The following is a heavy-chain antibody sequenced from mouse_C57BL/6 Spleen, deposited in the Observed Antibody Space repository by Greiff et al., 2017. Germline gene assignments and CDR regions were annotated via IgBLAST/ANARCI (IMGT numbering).Heavy chain of an antibody. J-gene: IGHJ4*01. V-gene: IGHV3-6*01. CDR1: GYSITSGYY. D-gene: IGHD1-1*01. CDR2: ISYDGSN. Sequence: EVKVEESGPGLVKPSQSLSLTCSVTGYSITSGYYWNWIRQFPGNKLEWMGYISYDGSNNYNPSLKNRISITRDTSKNQFFLKLNSVTTEDTATYYCAREDGSSPYYYAMDYWGQGTSVTVSS. CDR3: AREDGSSPYYYAMDY.